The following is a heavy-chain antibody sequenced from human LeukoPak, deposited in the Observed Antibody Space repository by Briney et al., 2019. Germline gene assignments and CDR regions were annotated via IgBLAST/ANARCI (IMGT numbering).Heavy chain of an antibody. V-gene: IGHV3-7*01. J-gene: IGHJ4*02. CDR3: ASSHDSSGND. CDR1: GFTFSSYS. CDR2: IKYDGSLK. Sequence: GGSLRLSCAASGFTFSSYSMNWVRQAPGKGLEWVANIKYDGSLKFYVDSVKGRFTISRDNAKNSLYLEMNSLRADDTAVYFCASSHDSSGNDWGQGTMVTVSS. D-gene: IGHD3-22*01.